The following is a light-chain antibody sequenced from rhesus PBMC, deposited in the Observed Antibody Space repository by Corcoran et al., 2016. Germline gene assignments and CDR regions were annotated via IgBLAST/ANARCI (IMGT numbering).Light chain of an antibody. V-gene: IGKV1-74*01. J-gene: IGKJ3*01. Sequence: DIQMTQSPSSLSASVGDRVTITCLASENVNNYLNWYQQKPGKAPKLLIYKASTLQSGVPSRFSGGGSGTVYTFTISSLQPEDVATYYCQHGYGTPFTFGPGTKLDIK. CDR3: QHGYGTPFT. CDR2: KAS. CDR1: ENVNNY.